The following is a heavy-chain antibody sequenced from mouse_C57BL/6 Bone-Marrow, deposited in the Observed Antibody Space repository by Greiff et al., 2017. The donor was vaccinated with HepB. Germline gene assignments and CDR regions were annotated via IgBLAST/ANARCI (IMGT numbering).Heavy chain of an antibody. CDR1: GYAFSSSW. CDR2: IYPGDGDT. CDR3: ARGITTVVGPY. D-gene: IGHD1-1*01. V-gene: IGHV1-82*01. Sequence: VQLQQSGPELVKPGASVKISCKASGYAFSSSWMNWVKQRPGKGLEWIGRIYPGDGDTNYNGKFKGKATLTADKSSSTAYMQLSSLTSEDSAVYFCARGITTVVGPYWGQGTTLTVSS. J-gene: IGHJ2*01.